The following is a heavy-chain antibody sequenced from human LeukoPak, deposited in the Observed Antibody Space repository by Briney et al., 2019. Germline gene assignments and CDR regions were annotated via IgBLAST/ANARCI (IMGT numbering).Heavy chain of an antibody. CDR3: AKSPLIVVVPAAEYYFDY. V-gene: IGHV3-30*02. J-gene: IGHJ4*02. CDR1: GFTFSSYG. D-gene: IGHD2-2*01. Sequence: GGSLRLSCAASGFTFSSYGMHWVPQAPGRGLEGVAYIRYGGSNKYYADSVKGRFPISRDNSKNTLYLQMNSLRAEDTAVYYCAKSPLIVVVPAAEYYFDYWGQGTLVTVSS. CDR2: IRYGGSNK.